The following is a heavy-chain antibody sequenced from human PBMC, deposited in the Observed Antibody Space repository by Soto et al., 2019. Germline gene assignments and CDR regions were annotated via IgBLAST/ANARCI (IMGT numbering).Heavy chain of an antibody. D-gene: IGHD6-13*01. CDR3: AKDHCWYTSSCPTRY. CDR1: VFTFSSYA. CDR2: ISGSGSST. V-gene: IGHV3-23*01. J-gene: IGHJ4*02. Sequence: GFLRLSCAASVFTFSSYAMSWVRQAPGKGLEWVSGISGSGSSTYYADSVKGRFTLSRDNSKNTMFLQMNSLRAEDTAVYYCAKDHCWYTSSCPTRYWGQGTLVTVSS.